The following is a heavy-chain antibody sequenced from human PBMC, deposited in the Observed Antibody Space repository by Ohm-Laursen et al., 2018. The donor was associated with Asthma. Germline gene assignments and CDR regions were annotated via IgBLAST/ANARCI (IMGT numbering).Heavy chain of an antibody. CDR2: GGSYYDGGLK. CDR1: GFTFRSYA. J-gene: IGHJ4*02. V-gene: IGHV3-30-3*01. Sequence: SLRLSCTAPGFTFRSYAMYWVRQAPGKGLEWVAVGGSYYDGGLKYYADSVNGRFTVSRDDSKNTLYLQMNSLRPDDTAVYYCARDVMEWYLPAFDFWGQGTLVTVSS. CDR3: ARDVMEWYLPAFDF. D-gene: IGHD3-3*01.